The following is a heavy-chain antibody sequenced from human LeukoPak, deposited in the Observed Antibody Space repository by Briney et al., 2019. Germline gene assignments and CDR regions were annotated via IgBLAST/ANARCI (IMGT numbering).Heavy chain of an antibody. Sequence: GGSLRLSCAASGFTFSSYSMNWVRQAPGKGLEWVSSISSSSSYIYYADSVKGRFTISRDNAKNSLYLQMNSLRAEDTAVYYRARDYASSLPYYYYGMDVWGQGTTVTVSS. CDR2: ISSSSSYI. V-gene: IGHV3-21*01. CDR3: ARDYASSLPYYYYGMDV. D-gene: IGHD3-16*01. CDR1: GFTFSSYS. J-gene: IGHJ6*02.